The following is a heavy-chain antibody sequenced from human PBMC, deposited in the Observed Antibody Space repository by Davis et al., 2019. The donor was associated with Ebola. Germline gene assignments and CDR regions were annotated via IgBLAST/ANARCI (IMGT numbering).Heavy chain of an antibody. D-gene: IGHD1-1*01. CDR3: ARDVRGITGPSEY. V-gene: IGHV1-18*01. CDR1: GGTFSSYA. Sequence: ASVKVSCKASGGTFSSYAISWVRQAPGQGLEWMGWISTYNGNTNYAQKVQGRITMTTDTSTSTAYMGLRSLRSDDTARYYCARDVRGITGPSEYWGQGTLVTVSS. J-gene: IGHJ4*02. CDR2: ISTYNGNT.